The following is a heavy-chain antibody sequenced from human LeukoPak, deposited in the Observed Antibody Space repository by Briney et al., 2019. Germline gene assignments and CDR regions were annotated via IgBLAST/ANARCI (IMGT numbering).Heavy chain of an antibody. D-gene: IGHD3-3*01. J-gene: IGHJ6*03. V-gene: IGHV1-2*02. CDR2: INPNSGGT. Sequence: ASVKVSCKASGYTFTGYYMHWVRQAPGQGLEWMGWINPNSGGTNYAQKFQGRVTMTRDTSISTAYMELSRLRSDDTAVYYCARDRDYDFWSGYITYYYYYMDVWGKGTTVTVPS. CDR1: GYTFTGYY. CDR3: ARDRDYDFWSGYITYYYYYMDV.